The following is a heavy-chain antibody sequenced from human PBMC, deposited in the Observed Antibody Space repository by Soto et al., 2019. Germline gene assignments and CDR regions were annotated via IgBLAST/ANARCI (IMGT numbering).Heavy chain of an antibody. CDR1: GGTFSSYA. Sequence: SVKVSCKASGGTFSSYAISWVRQAPGQGLEWMGGIIPIFATANYAQKFQGRVTITADESTSTVYMELSSLRSEDTAVYYCASNKDMVLNYFEYWGQGTLVTVSS. CDR3: ASNKDMVLNYFEY. D-gene: IGHD2-8*01. J-gene: IGHJ4*02. V-gene: IGHV1-69*13. CDR2: IIPIFATA.